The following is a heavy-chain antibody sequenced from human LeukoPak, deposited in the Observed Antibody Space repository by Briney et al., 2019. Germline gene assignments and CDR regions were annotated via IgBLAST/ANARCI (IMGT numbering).Heavy chain of an antibody. CDR3: AKGSGSSWDFDY. J-gene: IGHJ4*02. CDR1: GFTFSSYW. D-gene: IGHD6-6*01. CDR2: IKQDGSER. Sequence: GGALRLSCAASGFTFSSYWMSCVRQAPGKGLEWVANIKQDGSERYYVESVKGRFIISRDNSKNTLYLQMNSLRAEDTAVYYCAKGSGSSWDFDYWGQGTLVTVSS. V-gene: IGHV3-7*03.